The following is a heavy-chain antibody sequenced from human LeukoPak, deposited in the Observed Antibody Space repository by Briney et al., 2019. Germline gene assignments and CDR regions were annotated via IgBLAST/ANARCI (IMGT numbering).Heavy chain of an antibody. CDR3: ARRPHSSGWSSSITLFEH. CDR1: GYTFADYY. CDR2: INPNSGDA. J-gene: IGHJ4*02. V-gene: IGHV1-2*02. D-gene: IGHD6-19*01. Sequence: ASVNVSCKASGYTFADYYIHCVRQAPGQGFEWMGWINPNSGDANYAQKFQGRVTMTSDTSISTAYMELSSLRSDDTAIYYCARRPHSSGWSSSITLFEHWGQGTLVTVSS.